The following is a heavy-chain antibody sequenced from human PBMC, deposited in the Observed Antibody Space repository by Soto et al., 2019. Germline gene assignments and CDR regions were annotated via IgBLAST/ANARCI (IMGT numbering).Heavy chain of an antibody. D-gene: IGHD1-26*01. Sequence: QVQLVESGGGVVQPGGSLRLSCVASGFTFSTYSIHWVRQAPGRGLEWLTIISYDGMNKYYEDSVKGRINISRDNSRNTVFLQMNSLRTEDTAVYYCARDPDTSGSYRYYFDNWGQGTLVTVSS. CDR2: ISYDGMNK. J-gene: IGHJ4*02. CDR1: GFTFSTYS. CDR3: ARDPDTSGSYRYYFDN. V-gene: IGHV3-30*14.